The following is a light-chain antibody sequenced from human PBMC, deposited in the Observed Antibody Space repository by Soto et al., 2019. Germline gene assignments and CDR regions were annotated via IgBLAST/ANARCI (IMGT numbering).Light chain of an antibody. Sequence: EIVLTQAPGTLSLSPGERATLSCRASQSVSTSYLAWYQQKPGQAPRLLIYGASSRATGFPNRFSGSGSGTDFTRTISRLEPEDFAVYYCQQYGSSPQTFGQGTKLEIK. V-gene: IGKV3-20*01. J-gene: IGKJ2*01. CDR1: QSVSTSY. CDR2: GAS. CDR3: QQYGSSPQT.